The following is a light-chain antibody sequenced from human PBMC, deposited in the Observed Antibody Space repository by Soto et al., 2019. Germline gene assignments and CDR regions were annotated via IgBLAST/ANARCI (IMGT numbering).Light chain of an antibody. J-gene: IGKJ1*01. Sequence: DIQMTQSPSTLSASVGDRVTITCRVSQIIDNWLAWYQQKPGKVPNLLIYKASTLQSGVPSRFRGSGSGTEFTLTISTLQPDDFATYYCQQYKNYRTFGPGTKLDIK. V-gene: IGKV1-5*03. CDR3: QQYKNYRT. CDR2: KAS. CDR1: QIIDNW.